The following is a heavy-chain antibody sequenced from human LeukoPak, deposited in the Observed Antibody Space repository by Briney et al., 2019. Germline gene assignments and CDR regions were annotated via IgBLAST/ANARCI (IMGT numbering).Heavy chain of an antibody. CDR2: ISGSGGST. D-gene: IGHD2-2*01. J-gene: IGHJ4*02. CDR3: AKDHCGSTSCPPTFDY. V-gene: IGHV3-23*01. Sequence: GGSLRLSCAASGFTFSSYAMSWVRQAPGKGLEWGSAISGSGGSTYYADSVKGRFTISRDSSKNTLYLQMNSLRAEDTAVYYCAKDHCGSTSCPPTFDYWGQGTLVTVSS. CDR1: GFTFSSYA.